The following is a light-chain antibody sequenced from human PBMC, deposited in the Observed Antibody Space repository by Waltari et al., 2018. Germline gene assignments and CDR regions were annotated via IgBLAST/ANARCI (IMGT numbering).Light chain of an antibody. CDR3: QKYGTLPAT. CDR1: QSVSRT. J-gene: IGKJ1*01. CDR2: DAS. Sequence: EIVLTQSPGTLSLSPGERATLSCRASQSVSRTLAWDQQKPGQAPRLLIYDASTRATGIPDRCRGSGSGTDFSLTISRLEPEDFAVYYCQKYGTLPATFGQGTKVEVK. V-gene: IGKV3-20*01.